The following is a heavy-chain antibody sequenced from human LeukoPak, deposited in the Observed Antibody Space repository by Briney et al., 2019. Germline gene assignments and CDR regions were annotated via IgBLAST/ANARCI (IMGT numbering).Heavy chain of an antibody. Sequence: GALVTVSCKASGYTFTNYDLNWVRQATGQGPEWIGWMNPNSGNTGYAQKFQGRVTLTRSTSVSTAYMELRSLTSEDTAIYYCARDYGGNSGWFDPWGQGTLVTVSS. CDR3: ARDYGGNSGWFDP. CDR2: MNPNSGNT. V-gene: IGHV1-8*01. J-gene: IGHJ5*02. D-gene: IGHD4-23*01. CDR1: GYTFTNYD.